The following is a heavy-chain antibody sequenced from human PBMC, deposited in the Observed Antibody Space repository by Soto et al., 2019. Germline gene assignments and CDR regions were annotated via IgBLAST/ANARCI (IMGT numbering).Heavy chain of an antibody. CDR1: GGSFSGYY. CDR3: ARDIVVVPAAPPLGMDV. J-gene: IGHJ6*02. CDR2: INHSGST. Sequence: QVQLQQWGAGLLKPSETLSLTCAVYGGSFSGYYWSWIRQPPGKGLEWIGEINHSGSTNYNPSLKSRVTLSVDTSKNQFSLKLSSVTAADTAVYYCARDIVVVPAAPPLGMDVWGQGTTVTVSS. V-gene: IGHV4-34*01. D-gene: IGHD2-2*01.